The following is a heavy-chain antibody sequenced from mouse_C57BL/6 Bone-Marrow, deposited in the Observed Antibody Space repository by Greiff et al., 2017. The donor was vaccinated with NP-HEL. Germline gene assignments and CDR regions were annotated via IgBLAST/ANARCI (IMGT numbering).Heavy chain of an antibody. Sequence: QVQLQQPGAELVKPGASVKLSCKASGYTFTSYWMQWVKQRPGQGLEWIGEIDPSDSYTNYNQKFKGKATLTVDTSSSTAYMQLSSLTSEDSAVYYSARLPLYWYFDVWGTGTTVTVSS. CDR1: GYTFTSYW. V-gene: IGHV1-50*01. J-gene: IGHJ1*03. CDR3: ARLPLYWYFDV. CDR2: IDPSDSYT.